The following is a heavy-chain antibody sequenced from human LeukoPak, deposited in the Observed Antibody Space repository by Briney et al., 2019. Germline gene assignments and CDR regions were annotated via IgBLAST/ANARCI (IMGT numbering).Heavy chain of an antibody. CDR2: INSRSTHT. D-gene: IGHD1-26*01. J-gene: IGHJ4*02. Sequence: PGGSLRLSCAGSGFTFSRDAMNWVRQAPGKGLEWVSSINSRSTHTAYADSVKGGFTISRDNGNNSVFLQMNSLGVDDTAIYFCARGGGSYSYWGQGVRVTVSS. V-gene: IGHV3-21*01. CDR3: ARGGGSYSY. CDR1: GFTFSRDA.